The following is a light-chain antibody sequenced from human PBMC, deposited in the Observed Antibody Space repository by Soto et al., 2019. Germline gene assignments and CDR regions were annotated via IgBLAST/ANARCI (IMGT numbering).Light chain of an antibody. CDR3: SSYTTSNTRQIV. J-gene: IGLJ1*01. Sequence: QSVLTQSASVSGSPGQSITISCTGTSSDVGGYNYVSWYQHHPGKAPKLLIYDVSNRPSGISNRFSGSKSDNTASLTISGLQPEDEADYYCSSYTTSNTRQIVFGTGTKLTVL. CDR1: SSDVGGYNY. V-gene: IGLV2-14*03. CDR2: DVS.